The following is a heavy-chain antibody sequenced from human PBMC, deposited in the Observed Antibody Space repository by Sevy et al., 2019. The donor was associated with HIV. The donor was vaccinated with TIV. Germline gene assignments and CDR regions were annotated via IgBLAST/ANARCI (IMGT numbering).Heavy chain of an antibody. CDR1: GFTFSTYT. D-gene: IGHD5-12*01. CDR3: ARGKHVSGYYGSFDY. J-gene: IGHJ4*02. V-gene: IGHV3-23*01. CDR2: ISGSGGST. Sequence: GGSLRLSCAASGFTFSTYTMNWVRQAPGKGLEWVSAISGSGGSTYYADSVKGRFTISRDNSKNTIYLQMNGLRAEDTAVYYCARGKHVSGYYGSFDYWGQGALVTVSS.